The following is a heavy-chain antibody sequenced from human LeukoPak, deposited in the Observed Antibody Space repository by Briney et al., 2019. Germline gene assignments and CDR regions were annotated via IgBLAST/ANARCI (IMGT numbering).Heavy chain of an antibody. J-gene: IGHJ3*02. D-gene: IGHD3-22*01. CDR2: ISYDGSNK. Sequence: GRSLRLSCAASGFTFSSYAMHWVRQAPGKGLEWVAVISYDGSNKYYADSVKGRFTISRDNSKNTLYLQTNSLRAEDTAVYYCAKAYYYDSSGSPDAFDIWGQGTMVTVSS. V-gene: IGHV3-30-3*01. CDR1: GFTFSSYA. CDR3: AKAYYYDSSGSPDAFDI.